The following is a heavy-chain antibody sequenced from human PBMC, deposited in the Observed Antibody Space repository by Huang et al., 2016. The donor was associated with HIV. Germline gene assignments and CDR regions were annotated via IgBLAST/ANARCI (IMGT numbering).Heavy chain of an antibody. D-gene: IGHD6-6*01. Sequence: QVQLVQSGAEVKNPGASVRVSCKASGYTFTDSNIHWVRQAPGQGLGGMGWINPNRGGTSYAQRLQGRVTMTRDTTISTVHMDLRRIQSDDTAVYFCARDWSFGSSTSPADWGQGTLVTVSS. CDR1: GYTFTDSN. CDR2: INPNRGGT. V-gene: IGHV1-2*02. J-gene: IGHJ4*02. CDR3: ARDWSFGSSTSPAD.